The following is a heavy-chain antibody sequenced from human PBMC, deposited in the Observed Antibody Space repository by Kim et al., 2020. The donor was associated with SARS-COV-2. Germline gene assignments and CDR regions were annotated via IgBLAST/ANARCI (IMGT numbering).Heavy chain of an antibody. D-gene: IGHD6-19*01. Sequence: ASVKVSCKASGYTFTSYAMHWVRQAPGQRLEWMGWINAGNGNTKYSQKFQGRVTITRDTSASTAYMELSSLRSEDTAVYYCARGSDSSGWYYFDYWGQGTLVTVSS. CDR1: GYTFTSYA. V-gene: IGHV1-3*01. CDR2: INAGNGNT. J-gene: IGHJ4*02. CDR3: ARGSDSSGWYYFDY.